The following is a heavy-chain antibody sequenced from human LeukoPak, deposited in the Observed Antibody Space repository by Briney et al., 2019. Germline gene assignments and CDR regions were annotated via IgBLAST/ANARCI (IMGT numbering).Heavy chain of an antibody. CDR2: VIPMFDTT. D-gene: IGHD6-19*01. CDR1: GGTFERYA. Sequence: SVKVSCKTSGGTFERYAVAWVRQAPGQGLEWMGGVIPMFDTTDYVEKFKGRLTITADESTSTVYMDLTNLRSEDTAFYFCARVVVAVAVDTPESVLHESWGQGTLVIVSS. CDR3: ARVVVAVAVDTPESVLHES. V-gene: IGHV1-69*01. J-gene: IGHJ4*02.